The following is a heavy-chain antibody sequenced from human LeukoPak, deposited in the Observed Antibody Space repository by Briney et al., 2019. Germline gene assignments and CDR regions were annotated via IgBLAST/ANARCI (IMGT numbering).Heavy chain of an antibody. V-gene: IGHV1-24*01. CDR2: FDPEDGET. CDR3: ATVYQYGSGSYPFDY. J-gene: IGHJ4*02. D-gene: IGHD3-10*01. CDR1: GYTLTELS. Sequence: GASVKVSCKVSGYTLTELSMHWVRQAPGKGLEWMGGFDPEDGETIYAQKFQGRVTMTEDTSTDTAYMELSSLRSEDTAVYYCATVYQYGSGSYPFDYWGQGTLVTVSS.